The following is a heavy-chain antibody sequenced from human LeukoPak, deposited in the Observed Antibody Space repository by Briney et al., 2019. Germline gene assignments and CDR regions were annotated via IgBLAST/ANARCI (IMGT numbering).Heavy chain of an antibody. CDR2: IKQDGSEK. CDR3: ARSNWNYVAFDI. Sequence: PGGSLRVSCAASGFTFSSYWMSWVRQAPGKGLEWVANIKQDGSEKYYVDSVKGRFTTSRDNAKNSLYVQMYSLRVEDTAVYYCARSNWNYVAFDIWGQGTMVTVSS. CDR1: GFTFSSYW. J-gene: IGHJ3*02. V-gene: IGHV3-7*01. D-gene: IGHD1-7*01.